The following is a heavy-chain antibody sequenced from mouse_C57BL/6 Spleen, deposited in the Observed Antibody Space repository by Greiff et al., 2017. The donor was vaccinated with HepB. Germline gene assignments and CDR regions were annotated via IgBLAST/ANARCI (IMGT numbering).Heavy chain of an antibody. CDR1: GFTFNTYA. Sequence: EVQLVESGGGLVQPKGSLKLSCAASGFTFNTYAMHWVRQAPGKGLEWVARIRSKSSNYATYYADSVKDRFTISRDDSQSMLYLQMNNLKTEDTAMYYCVREGIYYGNSWYFDVWGTGTTVTVSS. V-gene: IGHV10-3*01. J-gene: IGHJ1*03. CDR2: IRSKSSNYAT. D-gene: IGHD2-1*01. CDR3: VREGIYYGNSWYFDV.